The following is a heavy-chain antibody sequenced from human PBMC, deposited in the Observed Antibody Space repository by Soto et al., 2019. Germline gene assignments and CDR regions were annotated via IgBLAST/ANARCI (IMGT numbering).Heavy chain of an antibody. CDR2: ISYDGSNK. D-gene: IGHD2-21*01. CDR3: ARDRRVEMAINFFDY. J-gene: IGHJ4*02. Sequence: QVQLVESGGGVVQPGRSLRLSCAASGFTFSSYAMHWVRQAPGKGLEWVAVISYDGSNKYYADSVKGRFTISRDNSKNTLYLQMNSLRAEVTALYYCARDRRVEMAINFFDYWGQGTLVTVSS. CDR1: GFTFSSYA. V-gene: IGHV3-30-3*01.